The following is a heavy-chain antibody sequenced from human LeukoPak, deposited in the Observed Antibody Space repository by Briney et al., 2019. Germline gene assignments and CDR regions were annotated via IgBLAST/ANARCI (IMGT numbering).Heavy chain of an antibody. Sequence: SQTLSLTCTVSGGSISSGDYYWSWIRQPPGKGLEWIGYIYYSGSTYYNPSLKSRVTISVGTSKNQFSLKLSSVTAADTAVYYCASVTLVRGVYVDYWGQGALVTVSS. CDR1: GGSISSGDYY. J-gene: IGHJ4*02. CDR3: ASVTLVRGVYVDY. V-gene: IGHV4-30-4*01. CDR2: IYYSGST. D-gene: IGHD3-10*01.